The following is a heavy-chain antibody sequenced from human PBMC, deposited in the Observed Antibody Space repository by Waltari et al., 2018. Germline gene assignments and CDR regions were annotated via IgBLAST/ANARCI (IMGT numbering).Heavy chain of an antibody. V-gene: IGHV5-51*01. CDR2: IYPGDSDT. CDR3: ARQIPRYCSSTSCYDR. Sequence: EVQLVQSGAEVKKPGESLKLSCKGSGYSFTSYWIGSVRQMPGKGLEWMGIIYPGDSDTRYSPSFQGQVTISADKSISTAYLQWSSLKASDTAMYYCARQIPRYCSSTSCYDRWGQGTLVTVSS. J-gene: IGHJ5*02. CDR1: GYSFTSYW. D-gene: IGHD2-2*01.